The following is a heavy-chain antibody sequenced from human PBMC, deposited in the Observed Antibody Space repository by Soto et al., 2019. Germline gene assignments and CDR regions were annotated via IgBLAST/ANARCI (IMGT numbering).Heavy chain of an antibody. V-gene: IGHV3-48*01. Sequence: LRLSCAASGFIFSSYNMNWVRQAPGKGLEWVSYISSTSGTLYYADTVKGRFTISRDNAKNSLYLQMNSLRVEDTAVYYCARRLPAATGPGFDIWGQGTMVTVSS. CDR2: ISSTSGTL. J-gene: IGHJ3*02. CDR3: ARRLPAATGPGFDI. D-gene: IGHD2-2*01. CDR1: GFIFSSYN.